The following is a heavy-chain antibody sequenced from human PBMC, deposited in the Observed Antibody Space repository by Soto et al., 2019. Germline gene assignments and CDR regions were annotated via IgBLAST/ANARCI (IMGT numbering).Heavy chain of an antibody. D-gene: IGHD2-2*01. V-gene: IGHV4-4*02. J-gene: IGHJ6*02. CDR1: GGSISSSNW. CDR3: ASRTSAMDV. Sequence: QVQLQESGPGLVKPSGTLSLTCAVSGGSISSSNWWRWVRQPPGKGLEWIGEIFHNGNTYSNPSLTGRVTMSVDKSTTQFSLNLNSVTAADTAVYYCASRTSAMDVWGQGTTVTVSS. CDR2: IFHNGNT.